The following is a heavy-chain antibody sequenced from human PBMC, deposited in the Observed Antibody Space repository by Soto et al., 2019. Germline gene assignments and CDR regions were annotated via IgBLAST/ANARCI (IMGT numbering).Heavy chain of an antibody. V-gene: IGHV1-69*12. J-gene: IGHJ6*02. Sequence: QVQLVQSGAEVKKPGSSMKVSCRASGGTFSSHTISWVRQAPGQGLEWMGGIMPMFGVTNYARKFQGRLTMTANESTTTAYMEVSSLTSEDTAVYYCAGEGVTTSMSLPWMGYHYYGLDVWGQGTTVIVSS. D-gene: IGHD1-26*01. CDR2: IMPMFGVT. CDR3: AGEGVTTSMSLPWMGYHYYGLDV. CDR1: GGTFSSHT.